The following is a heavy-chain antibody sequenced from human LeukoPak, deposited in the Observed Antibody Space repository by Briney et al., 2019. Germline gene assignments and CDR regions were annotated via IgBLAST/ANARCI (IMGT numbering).Heavy chain of an antibody. V-gene: IGHV4-4*02. CDR2: IYHHGAT. CDR3: ARGPSVAAHLDY. J-gene: IGHJ4*02. D-gene: IGHD5-12*01. CDR1: GGSISSNNW. Sequence: PSGTLSLTCAVSGGSISSNNWWSWVRQPPGKGLEWIGEIYHHGATNYNPSLKSRDTLSVDKSKNQFSLELSSVTAADTAVYYCARGPSVAAHLDYWGQGTLVTVSS.